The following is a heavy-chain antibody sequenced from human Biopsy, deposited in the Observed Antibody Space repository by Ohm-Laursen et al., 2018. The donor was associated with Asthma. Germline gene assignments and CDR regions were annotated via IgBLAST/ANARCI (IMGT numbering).Heavy chain of an antibody. V-gene: IGHV1-69*04. J-gene: IGHJ4*02. CDR3: ARSYDTDSYPVLVLDY. Sequence: ESSVKVSCNASGGSFSNFAFSWVRQAPGHGLEWMGTILTKFDITSCAEKFQGRVTITADKSTSTTYMELSRLRSEDTAVYYCARSYDTDSYPVLVLDYWGQGTLVTVSS. CDR2: ILTKFDIT. D-gene: IGHD3-22*01. CDR1: GGSFSNFA.